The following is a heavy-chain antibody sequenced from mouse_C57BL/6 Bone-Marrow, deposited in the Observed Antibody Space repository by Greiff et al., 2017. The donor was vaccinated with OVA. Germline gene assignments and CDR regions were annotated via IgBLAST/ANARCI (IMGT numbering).Heavy chain of an antibody. V-gene: IGHV1-22*01. CDR3: AREDGYYAMDY. CDR1: GYTFTDYE. Sequence: EVQLQQSGAELVRPGASVTLSCKASGYTFTDYEMHWVKQSHGKSLEWIGYINPNNGGTSYNQKFKGKATLTVNKSSSTAYMELRSLTSEDSAVYYCAREDGYYAMDYWGQGTSVTVSS. CDR2: INPNNGGT. J-gene: IGHJ4*01. D-gene: IGHD2-3*01.